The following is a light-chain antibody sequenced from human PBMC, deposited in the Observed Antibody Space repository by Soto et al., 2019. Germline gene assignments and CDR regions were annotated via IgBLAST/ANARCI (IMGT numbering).Light chain of an antibody. CDR3: QQYNSYSQFT. V-gene: IGKV1-5*03. J-gene: IGKJ3*01. Sequence: DIQMTHSPSTLSASVGDRATITCRASQSIKNWLAWYQQKPGEAPKLLIYKASTLESGVPSRFSGSGSGTEFTLTISCLQPDDVATYHCQQYNSYSQFTFGPGTKVDIK. CDR1: QSIKNW. CDR2: KAS.